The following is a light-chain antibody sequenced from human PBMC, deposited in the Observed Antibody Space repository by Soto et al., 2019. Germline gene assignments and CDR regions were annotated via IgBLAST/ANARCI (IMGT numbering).Light chain of an antibody. Sequence: DIQITQSPSSLSASVGDGVTITCRASQSISMWLAWYQQKPGKAPKVLIYKASSLESGVPSRFSGSGSGTEFSLTISSLQPDDFATYYCQQYNSYSPTLGQGTKVDIK. J-gene: IGKJ1*01. CDR2: KAS. CDR3: QQYNSYSPT. V-gene: IGKV1-5*03. CDR1: QSISMW.